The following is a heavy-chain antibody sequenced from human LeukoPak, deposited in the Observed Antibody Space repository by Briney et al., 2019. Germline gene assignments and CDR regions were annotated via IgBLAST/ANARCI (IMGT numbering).Heavy chain of an antibody. CDR3: ARDAGYCSGGSCYYYYGMDV. D-gene: IGHD2-15*01. CDR1: GYTFTSYG. V-gene: IGHV1-18*01. CDR2: ISAYNGNT. Sequence: ASVKVSCKASGYTFTSYGISWVRQAPGQGLEWMGWISAYNGNTNYAQKLQGRVTMTTDTSTSTACMELRSLRSDDTAVYYCARDAGYCSGGSCYYYYGMDVWGQGTTVTVSS. J-gene: IGHJ6*02.